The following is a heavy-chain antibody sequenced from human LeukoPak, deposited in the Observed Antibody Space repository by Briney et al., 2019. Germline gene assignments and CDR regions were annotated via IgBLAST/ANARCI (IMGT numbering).Heavy chain of an antibody. V-gene: IGHV3-9*01. CDR1: GFIFSSYS. CDR2: ISWNSGSI. CDR3: AKDPDGYRTQRFDY. J-gene: IGHJ4*02. D-gene: IGHD5-24*01. Sequence: HPGGSLRLSCAASGFIFSSYSMNWVRQAPGKGLEWVSGISWNSGSIGYADSVKGRFTISRDNAKNSLYLQMNSLRAEDTALYYCAKDPDGYRTQRFDYWGQGTLVTVSS.